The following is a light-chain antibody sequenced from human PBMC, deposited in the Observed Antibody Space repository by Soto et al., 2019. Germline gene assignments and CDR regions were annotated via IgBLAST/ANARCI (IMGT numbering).Light chain of an antibody. CDR3: QQYNNWPPIT. Sequence: EVVMTQSPAILSVSPGERATLSCRASQSFGINVAWYQQKPGQAPRLLIYGASTRATGSPDRFSASGSATEFTLTISSLQSEDFAVYYCQQYNNWPPITFGQGTRLEIK. CDR1: QSFGIN. V-gene: IGKV3-15*01. CDR2: GAS. J-gene: IGKJ5*01.